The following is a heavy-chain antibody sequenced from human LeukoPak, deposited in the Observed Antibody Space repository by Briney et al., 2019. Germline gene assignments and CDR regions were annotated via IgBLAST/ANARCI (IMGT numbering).Heavy chain of an antibody. D-gene: IGHD3-10*01. CDR2: INTDTGNP. Sequence: GASVKVSCKASGYTFTTYAMNWVRQAPGQGLEWMGWINTDTGNPTYAQGFTGRFVFSLDTSVSTAYLQISSLKADDTAVYYCARGDYYGSGTGRYFDYWGQGTLVTVSS. V-gene: IGHV7-4-1*02. CDR1: GYTFTTYA. J-gene: IGHJ4*02. CDR3: ARGDYYGSGTGRYFDY.